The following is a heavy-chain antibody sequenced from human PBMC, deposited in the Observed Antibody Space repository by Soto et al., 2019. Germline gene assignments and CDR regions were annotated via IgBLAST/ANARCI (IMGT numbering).Heavy chain of an antibody. Sequence: EVQLVESGGGLVQPGGSLRLSCAASGFTFSDYYMDWVRQAPGKGLEWVARSRNRTRSYSTDYAVSVKGRFTISRDDSKRSVYLQMNSLKTEDTAVYYCARGLPDFDYWGQGILVTVSS. CDR3: ARGLPDFDY. D-gene: IGHD5-18*01. J-gene: IGHJ4*02. CDR2: SRNRTRSYST. V-gene: IGHV3-72*01. CDR1: GFTFSDYY.